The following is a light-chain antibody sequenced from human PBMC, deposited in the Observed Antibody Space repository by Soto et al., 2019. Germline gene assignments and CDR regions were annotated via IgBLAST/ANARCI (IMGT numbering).Light chain of an antibody. Sequence: EIVVTQSPGTLSLSPGERATLSCRASQSVSSSYLAGYQQKPGQAPRLLIYGASRRATGIPDRFSGSGSRTDFTLTISRLEPEDFAVYSCQQYGSSRWTFGQGTKVEIK. CDR1: QSVSSSY. V-gene: IGKV3-20*01. J-gene: IGKJ1*01. CDR2: GAS. CDR3: QQYGSSRWT.